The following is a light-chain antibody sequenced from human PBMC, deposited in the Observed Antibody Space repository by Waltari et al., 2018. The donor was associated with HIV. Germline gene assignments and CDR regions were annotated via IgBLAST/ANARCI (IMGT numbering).Light chain of an antibody. CDR2: EDN. CDR1: SGHIARHY. Sequence: FKLTQPLSVSESPWKTVTISCTRRSGHIARHYVQLYQQRPGSAPTTVIYEDNQRPSGVPDRFSGSIDSSSNSASLTISGLKTEDEADYYCQSYDSNDPWVFGGGTKLTVL. CDR3: QSYDSNDPWV. J-gene: IGLJ3*02. V-gene: IGLV6-57*04.